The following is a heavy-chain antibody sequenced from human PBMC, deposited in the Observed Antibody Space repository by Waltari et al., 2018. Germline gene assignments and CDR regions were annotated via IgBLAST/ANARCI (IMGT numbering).Heavy chain of an antibody. J-gene: IGHJ4*02. Sequence: EVQLVESGGGLVQPGGSLRLSCAASGFTFSSYWMSWVRQAPGKGREGVANIKRDGRDKYYVDSVKGRFTISIDNAKNSLYLQMNSLRAEDTAVYDCAREELYGSVIDYWGQGTLVTVSS. CDR1: GFTFSSYW. CDR2: IKRDGRDK. V-gene: IGHV3-7*01. CDR3: AREELYGSVIDY. D-gene: IGHD3-10*01.